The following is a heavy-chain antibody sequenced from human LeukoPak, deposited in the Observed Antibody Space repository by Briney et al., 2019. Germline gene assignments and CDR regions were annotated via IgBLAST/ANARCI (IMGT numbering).Heavy chain of an antibody. D-gene: IGHD1-1*01. CDR1: GYTFTGYY. CDR2: INPNSGGT. J-gene: IGHJ4*02. V-gene: IGHV1-2*02. Sequence: ASVKVSCKASGYTFTGYYIHWVRQAPGQGLEWMGWINPNSGGTNYAQKFQGRVTMTRDTSISTAYMELSRLRSDDTAVYYCARDRYAYRDFDYWGQGTLVTVSS. CDR3: ARDRYAYRDFDY.